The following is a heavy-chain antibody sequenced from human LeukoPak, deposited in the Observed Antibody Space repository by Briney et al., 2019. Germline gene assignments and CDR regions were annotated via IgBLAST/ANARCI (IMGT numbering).Heavy chain of an antibody. CDR1: GFSFSTYA. J-gene: IGHJ3*02. V-gene: IGHV3-23*01. Sequence: GGSLRLSCAASGFSFSTYAMTWVRQAPGKGLEWVSALSASGGTTYYADSVKDRFTISRDNSKNTLYLQMNSLRAEDTAVYYCAKETVVVVAATPDAFDIWGQGTMVTVSS. CDR2: LSASGGTT. CDR3: AKETVVVVAATPDAFDI. D-gene: IGHD2-15*01.